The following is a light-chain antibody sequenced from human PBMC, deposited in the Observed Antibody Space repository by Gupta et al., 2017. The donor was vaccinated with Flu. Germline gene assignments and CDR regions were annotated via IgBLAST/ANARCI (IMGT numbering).Light chain of an antibody. CDR2: AAS. CDR1: QNVYNNY. V-gene: IGKV3-20*01. CDR3: QQGSSSPT. Sequence: DIVLTQSPGTLSLSPGERATLSCRASQNVYNNYLAWYQQKPGQAPRLLIYAASSRLTGIPDRFSGSGSGTDFTLTISRLEPEDFAVYYCQQGSSSPTFGRGTKVEIK. J-gene: IGKJ1*01.